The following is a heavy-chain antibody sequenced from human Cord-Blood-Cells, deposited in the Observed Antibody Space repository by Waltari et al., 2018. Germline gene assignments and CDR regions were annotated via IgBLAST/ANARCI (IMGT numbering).Heavy chain of an antibody. J-gene: IGHJ3*02. Sequence: EVQLVQSGAEVKKPAESLKISCKGSGYSFTSYWIGWGRLLPGKGLEWMGITYPGYSDTRNSPSFQGQVTISADKSISTACLQWSSLKASDTAMYYCARLFRYNGNDLRGAFDIWGQGTMVTVSS. D-gene: IGHD1-1*01. CDR1: GYSFTSYW. CDR3: ARLFRYNGNDLRGAFDI. V-gene: IGHV5-51*01. CDR2: TYPGYSDT.